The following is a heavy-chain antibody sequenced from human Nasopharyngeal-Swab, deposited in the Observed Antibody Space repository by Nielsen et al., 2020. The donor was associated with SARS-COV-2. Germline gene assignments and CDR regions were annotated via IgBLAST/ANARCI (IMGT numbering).Heavy chain of an antibody. Sequence: SETLSLTCTVSGGSISSYYWSWIRQPPGKGLEWIGYIYYSGSTNYNPSLKSRVTISVDTSKNQFSLKLSSVTAEDTAVYYCARRGRCSGSSCDMDVWGQGTTVTVSS. CDR2: IYYSGST. CDR1: GGSISSYY. D-gene: IGHD2-15*01. CDR3: ARRGRCSGSSCDMDV. V-gene: IGHV4-59*01. J-gene: IGHJ6*02.